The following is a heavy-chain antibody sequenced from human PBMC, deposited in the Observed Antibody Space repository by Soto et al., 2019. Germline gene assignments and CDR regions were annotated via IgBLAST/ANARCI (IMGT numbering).Heavy chain of an antibody. D-gene: IGHD2-2*01. Sequence: SVKVSCKASGGTFSSYAISWVRQAPGQGLEWMGGIIPIFGTANYAQKFQGRVTITADESTSTAYMELSSLRSEDTAVYYCARDWDIVVVPAAMEGSDYYYGMDFRGQGTTVTGSS. V-gene: IGHV1-69*13. CDR3: ARDWDIVVVPAAMEGSDYYYGMDF. CDR2: IIPIFGTA. CDR1: GGTFSSYA. J-gene: IGHJ6*02.